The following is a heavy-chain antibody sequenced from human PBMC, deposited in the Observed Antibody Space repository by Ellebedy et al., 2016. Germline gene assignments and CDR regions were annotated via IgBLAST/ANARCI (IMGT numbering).Heavy chain of an antibody. CDR2: IYYSGST. CDR1: GGSISSYY. V-gene: IGHV4-59*13. Sequence: SETLSLXXTVSGGSISSYYWSWIRKPPGKGLEWIGYIYYSGSTNYNPSLKSRVTISVDTSTNQFSLKLSSVTAADTAVYYCARAGSGYDCPDYWGQGTLVTVSS. D-gene: IGHD5-12*01. CDR3: ARAGSGYDCPDY. J-gene: IGHJ4*02.